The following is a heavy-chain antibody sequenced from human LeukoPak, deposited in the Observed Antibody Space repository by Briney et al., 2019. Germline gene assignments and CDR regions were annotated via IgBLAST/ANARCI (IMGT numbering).Heavy chain of an antibody. CDR1: GGSFSGYY. D-gene: IGHD3-10*01. Sequence: SETLSLTCAVYGGSFSGYYWSWIRQPPGKGLEWIGEINHSGSTNYNPSLMSRVTISVDTSKNQFSLKLSSVTAADTAVYFCARQNYGSAPLRYWGQGTLVTVSS. CDR3: ARQNYGSAPLRY. CDR2: INHSGST. V-gene: IGHV4-34*01. J-gene: IGHJ4*02.